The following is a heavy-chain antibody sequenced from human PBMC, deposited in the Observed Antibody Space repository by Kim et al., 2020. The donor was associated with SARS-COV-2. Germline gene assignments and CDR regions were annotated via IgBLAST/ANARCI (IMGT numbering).Heavy chain of an antibody. V-gene: IGHV3-7*01. D-gene: IGHD6-13*01. CDR3: ARRRYSSSWYYFDY. Sequence: GGSLRLSCAASGFTFSSYWMSWVRQAPGKGLEWVANIKQDGSEKYYVDSVKGRFTISRDNAKNSLYLQMNSLRAEDTAVYYCARRRYSSSWYYFDYWGQGTLVTVSS. CDR2: IKQDGSEK. CDR1: GFTFSSYW. J-gene: IGHJ4*02.